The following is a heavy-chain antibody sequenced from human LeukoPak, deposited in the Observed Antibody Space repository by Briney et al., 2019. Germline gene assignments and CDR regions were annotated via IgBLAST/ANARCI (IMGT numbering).Heavy chain of an antibody. J-gene: IGHJ6*02. V-gene: IGHV4-59*01. Sequence: SETLSLTCTVSGGSFTTDYWSWIRQPPGKGLEWIGYIYYSGSTNYNPSLKSRVTISVDTSKNQFSLKLSSVTAADTAVYYCASSVWGSYRQYYGMDVWGQGTTVTVSS. D-gene: IGHD3-16*02. CDR2: IYYSGST. CDR1: GGSFTTDY. CDR3: ASSVWGSYRQYYGMDV.